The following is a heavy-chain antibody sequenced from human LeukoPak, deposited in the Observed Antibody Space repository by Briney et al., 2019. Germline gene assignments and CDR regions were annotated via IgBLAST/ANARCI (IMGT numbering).Heavy chain of an antibody. V-gene: IGHV3-23*01. D-gene: IGHD2-21*01. CDR2: IGGTGGNI. J-gene: IGHJ4*02. Sequence: GGSLRLSCAASGFTFSDYGMSWVRQAPGKGLEWVSAIGGTGGNIFYRDSVKGRFTISRDNSKNTLYLHMNSLRAEDTAIYFCVRDNYSYRLDVWGQGTLVTVSS. CDR1: GFTFSDYG. CDR3: VRDNYSYRLDV.